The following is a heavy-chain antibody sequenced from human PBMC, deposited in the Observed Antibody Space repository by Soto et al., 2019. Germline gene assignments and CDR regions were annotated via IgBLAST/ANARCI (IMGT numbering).Heavy chain of an antibody. J-gene: IGHJ4*02. CDR1: GFTFSSYG. D-gene: IGHD1-26*01. V-gene: IGHV3-30*18. CDR3: AKHHYRDYYFDY. Sequence: QVQLVESGGGVVQPGRSLRLSYAACGFTFSSYGMHWVRQAPGKGLEWVAVISYDGSNKYYADSVKGRFTISRDNSKNTLYLQMNSLRAEDTAVYYCAKHHYRDYYFDYWGQGTLVTVSS. CDR2: ISYDGSNK.